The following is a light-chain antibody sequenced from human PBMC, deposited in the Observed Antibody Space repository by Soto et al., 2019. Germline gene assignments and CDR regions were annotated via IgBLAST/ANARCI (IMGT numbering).Light chain of an antibody. CDR1: SSDIGTYVY. CDR3: TSYTGDDFTFV. CDR2: EVS. V-gene: IGLV2-8*01. Sequence: QSVLTQPPSASGSLGQSVTISCTGTSSDIGTYVYVSWYQQHPGRAPKLIIFEVSKRPLGVPDRFSGSKSGNTASLIVSGLQPDDEAEYHCTSYTGDDFTFVFGTGTKVTVL. J-gene: IGLJ1*01.